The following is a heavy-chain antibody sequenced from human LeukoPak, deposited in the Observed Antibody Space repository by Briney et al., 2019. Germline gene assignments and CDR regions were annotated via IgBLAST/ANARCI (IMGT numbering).Heavy chain of an antibody. CDR2: INTSGST. V-gene: IGHV4-61*02. Sequence: SETLSLTCTVSGGSISSGSYYWSWIRQPAGKGLEWIGRINTSGSTNYNPSLKSRVTISVDTSKNQFSLKLSSVTAADTAVYYCARSGSGWRHYFDYWGQGTLVTVSS. J-gene: IGHJ4*02. CDR1: GGSISSGSYY. D-gene: IGHD6-19*01. CDR3: ARSGSGWRHYFDY.